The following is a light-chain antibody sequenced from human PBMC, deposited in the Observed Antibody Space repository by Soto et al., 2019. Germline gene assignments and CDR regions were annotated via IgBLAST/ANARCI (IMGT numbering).Light chain of an antibody. Sequence: QSVLTQPPSASGSPGQAGAISCTGTSSDGGGYNYVSWYQQHPGKAPKLMIHEVNKRPSGVPDRFSGSKSGNTASLTVSGLQAEDEADYYCSSYAGSSNVFGTGTKVTVL. CDR2: EVN. V-gene: IGLV2-8*01. J-gene: IGLJ1*01. CDR3: SSYAGSSNV. CDR1: SSDGGGYNY.